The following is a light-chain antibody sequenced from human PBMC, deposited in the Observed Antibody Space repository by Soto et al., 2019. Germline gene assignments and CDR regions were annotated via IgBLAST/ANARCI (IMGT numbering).Light chain of an antibody. CDR2: DAS. CDR1: QSISRS. V-gene: IGKV3-15*01. Sequence: SPSILSVSPVEISTLSFKASQSISRSLAWYQQKPGQAPRLLISDASTRATGIPARFSGSGSGTEFTLTISSLQSEDFALYYCHQYNSWPPGTFGQGTKVDIK. J-gene: IGKJ2*01. CDR3: HQYNSWPPGT.